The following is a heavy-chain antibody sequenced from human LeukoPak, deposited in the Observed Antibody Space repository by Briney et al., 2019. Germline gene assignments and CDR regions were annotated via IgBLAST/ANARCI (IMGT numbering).Heavy chain of an antibody. V-gene: IGHV3-11*04. Sequence: GGSLRLSCAASGFTFSDYYMSWIRQAPGKGLEWVSYISSSGSTIYYADSVKGRFTISRVNAKNSLYLQMNSMRAEDTAVFYCARDPGYSNSPYYLDYWGQGTLVTVSS. J-gene: IGHJ4*02. CDR2: ISSSGSTI. D-gene: IGHD5-12*01. CDR1: GFTFSDYY. CDR3: ARDPGYSNSPYYLDY.